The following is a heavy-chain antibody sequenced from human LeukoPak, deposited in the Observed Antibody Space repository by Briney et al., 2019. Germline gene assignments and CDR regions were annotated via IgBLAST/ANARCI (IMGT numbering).Heavy chain of an antibody. D-gene: IGHD3-3*01. V-gene: IGHV3-11*04. CDR2: VSKSGDSI. CDR1: GFTFSEYW. J-gene: IGHJ6*02. CDR3: ARDSRYNTHYYYGMDV. Sequence: PGGSLRLSCAASGFTFSEYWMIWVRRAPGKGLEWVSYVSKSGDSIYYADSVKGRFTISRDNAKNSLYLQMNSLRAEDTAVYYCARDSRYNTHYYYGMDVWGQGTTVTVSS.